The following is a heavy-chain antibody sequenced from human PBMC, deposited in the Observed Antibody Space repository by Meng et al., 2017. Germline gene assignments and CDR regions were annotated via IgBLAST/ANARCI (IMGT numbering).Heavy chain of an antibody. V-gene: IGHV2-5*02. Sequence: SGPTLVKPTQTLTLTCTFSGFSLSTSGVGVGWIRQPPGKALEWLALIYWDDDKRYSPSLKSRLTITKDTSKNQVVLTMTNMDPVDTATYYCSHLLGYCSGGSCYSDAFDIWGQRTMVTVSS. CDR2: IYWDDDK. J-gene: IGHJ3*02. CDR1: GFSLSTSGVG. D-gene: IGHD2-15*01. CDR3: SHLLGYCSGGSCYSDAFDI.